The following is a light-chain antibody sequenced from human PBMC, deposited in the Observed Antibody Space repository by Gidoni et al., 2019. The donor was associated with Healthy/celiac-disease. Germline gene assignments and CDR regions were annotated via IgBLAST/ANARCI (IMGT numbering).Light chain of an antibody. J-gene: IGKJ1*01. CDR3: QQYNNWPPGA. CDR2: GAS. V-gene: IGKV3-15*01. CDR1: QSVSSN. Sequence: EIVMTQSPATLSVSPGERAPLSCRASQSVSSNLAWYQQKPGQAPRLLIYGASTRATGIPARFSGSGSGTEFTLTISSLQSEDFAVDYCQQYNNWPPGAFGQGTKVEIK.